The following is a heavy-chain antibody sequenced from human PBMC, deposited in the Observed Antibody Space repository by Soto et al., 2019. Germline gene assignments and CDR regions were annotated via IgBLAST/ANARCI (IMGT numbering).Heavy chain of an antibody. V-gene: IGHV4-59*01. CDR2: IYYNGST. CDR3: ASCDTAIVSSAY. CDR1: GGSIRSYY. Sequence: TSETLPLTCTVSGGSIRSYYLNGIRQPPGKGLEWIGYIYYNGSTKYNPSLKSRVTISVDTSKNQFSLKLSSVNAADTAVYYYASCDTAIVSSAYWGQGTLVTVSS. J-gene: IGHJ4*02. D-gene: IGHD5-18*01.